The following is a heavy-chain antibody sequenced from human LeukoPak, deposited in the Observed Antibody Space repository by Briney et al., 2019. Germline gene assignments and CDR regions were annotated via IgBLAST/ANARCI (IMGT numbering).Heavy chain of an antibody. Sequence: GSLRLSCAASGFTLSHYWMSWVRQAPGKGLEWVANIKQDGSEKYYVDSVKGRFTISRDNSKNTLSLQMNRLSAKDTAVYYCAKAPVTSCRGAFCYPFDSWGQGTLVTVSS. D-gene: IGHD2-15*01. CDR3: AKAPVTSCRGAFCYPFDS. V-gene: IGHV3-7*03. J-gene: IGHJ4*02. CDR1: GFTLSHYW. CDR2: IKQDGSEK.